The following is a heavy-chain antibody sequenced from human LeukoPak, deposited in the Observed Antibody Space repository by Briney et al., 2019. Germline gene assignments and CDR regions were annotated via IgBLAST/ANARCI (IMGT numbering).Heavy chain of an antibody. CDR1: GFSFSSNW. J-gene: IGHJ4*02. V-gene: IGHV3-7*01. Sequence: GGSLRLSCAASGFSFSSNWMSWVRQAPGKGPEWVANIKQDGSEKYYVESVKGRFTVSGDNAKNSLYLQMNSLRAEDTAVYYCARAGFWGQGTLVTVSS. CDR3: ARAGF. CDR2: IKQDGSEK.